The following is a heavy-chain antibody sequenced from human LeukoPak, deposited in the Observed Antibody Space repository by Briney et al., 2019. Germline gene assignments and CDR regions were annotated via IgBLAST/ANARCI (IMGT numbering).Heavy chain of an antibody. CDR2: ISGSGGST. CDR3: ARDPSSGYYDSSGYPSAY. Sequence: GGSLRLSCAASGFTFSSYGMSWVRQAPGKGLEWVSAISGSGGSTYYADSVKGRFTISRDNAKNSLYLQMNSLRAEDTAVYYCARDPSSGYYDSSGYPSAYWGQGTLVTVSS. D-gene: IGHD3-22*01. CDR1: GFTFSSYG. V-gene: IGHV3-23*01. J-gene: IGHJ4*02.